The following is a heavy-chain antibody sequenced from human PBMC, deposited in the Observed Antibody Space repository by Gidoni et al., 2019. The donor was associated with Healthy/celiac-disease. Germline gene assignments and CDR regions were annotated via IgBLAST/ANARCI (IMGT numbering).Heavy chain of an antibody. CDR2: IIPSFGTA. D-gene: IGHD5-18*01. Sequence: QLQLVQAGAEVKKPGSSVKVSCKASEGTFSSYAISCVRQAPGQGLEWMGGIIPSFGTANYAQKCQGRVTSTADESTSTAYMELSSLRSEDTAVYYCARVGYSYGQTSYYYYYMDVWGKGTTVTVSS. V-gene: IGHV1-69*01. CDR1: EGTFSSYA. J-gene: IGHJ6*03. CDR3: ARVGYSYGQTSYYYYYMDV.